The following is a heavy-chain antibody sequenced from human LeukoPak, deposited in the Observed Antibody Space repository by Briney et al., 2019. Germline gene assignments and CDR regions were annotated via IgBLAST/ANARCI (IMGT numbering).Heavy chain of an antibody. CDR1: GFSFSDYY. CDR3: AKDYRYGSA. Sequence: GGSLRLSCAASGFSFSDYYMSWIRQAPGKGLEWVSWVSFISSPGSTTYYADSVKGRFTISRDNAKNSLYLQMNSLRAEDTALYYCAKDYRYGSAWGPGTLVVVSS. D-gene: IGHD6-19*01. J-gene: IGHJ5*02. V-gene: IGHV3-11*01. CDR2: ISSPGSTT.